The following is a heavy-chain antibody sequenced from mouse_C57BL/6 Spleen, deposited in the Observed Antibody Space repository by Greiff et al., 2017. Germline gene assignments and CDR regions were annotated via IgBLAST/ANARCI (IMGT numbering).Heavy chain of an antibody. CDR3: ARKGYYGSSDGWYFDV. CDR1: GYTFTSYD. D-gene: IGHD1-1*01. Sequence: QVQLQQSGPELVKPGASVKLSCKASGYTFTSYDINWVKQRPGQGLEWIGWIYPRDGSTKYNGKFKGKATLTVDTSSSTAYMELHSLTSEDSAVYFCARKGYYGSSDGWYFDVWGTGTTVTVSS. V-gene: IGHV1-85*01. J-gene: IGHJ1*03. CDR2: IYPRDGST.